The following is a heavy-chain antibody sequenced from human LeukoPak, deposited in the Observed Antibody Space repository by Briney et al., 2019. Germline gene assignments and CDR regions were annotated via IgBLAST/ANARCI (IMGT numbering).Heavy chain of an antibody. J-gene: IGHJ4*02. CDR2: ISYDGSTK. CDR1: GGTFSSYG. Sequence: GRSLRLSCAASGGTFSSYGMHWVRQAPGKGLEWVAVISYDGSTKYYADSVRGRFTISRDTTKNTLYLQMNSLRAEDTAVYYCAKGGRYCSSTSCYYPSDYWGQGTLVTVSS. V-gene: IGHV3-30*18. CDR3: AKGGRYCSSTSCYYPSDY. D-gene: IGHD2-2*01.